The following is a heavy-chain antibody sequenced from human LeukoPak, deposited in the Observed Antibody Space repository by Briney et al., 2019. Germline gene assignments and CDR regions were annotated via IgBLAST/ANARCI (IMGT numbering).Heavy chain of an antibody. Sequence: SETLSLTCAVYGGSSSGYYCSWIRPPPRKGREWIGEINHSGSTNYNPSLKSRVTISLDTSKNQFSLKLSAVTAADTAVYYCARGRSDSSSRGGGFDYWGQGTLVTVSS. V-gene: IGHV4-34*01. CDR2: INHSGST. J-gene: IGHJ4*02. D-gene: IGHD6-13*01. CDR1: GGSSSGYY. CDR3: ARGRSDSSSRGGGFDY.